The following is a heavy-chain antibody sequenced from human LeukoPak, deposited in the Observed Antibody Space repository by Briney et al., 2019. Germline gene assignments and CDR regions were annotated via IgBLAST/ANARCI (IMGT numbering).Heavy chain of an antibody. CDR3: ASRGRLWFGELLSSSDY. D-gene: IGHD3-10*01. CDR2: IYYSGST. J-gene: IGHJ4*02. CDR1: GGSISSSSYY. Sequence: SETLSPTCTVSGGSISSSSYYWGWIRQPPGKGLEWIGSIYYSGSTYYNPSLKSRVTISVDTSKNQFSLKLSSVTAADTAVYYCASRGRLWFGELLSSSDYWGQGTLVTVSS. V-gene: IGHV4-39*01.